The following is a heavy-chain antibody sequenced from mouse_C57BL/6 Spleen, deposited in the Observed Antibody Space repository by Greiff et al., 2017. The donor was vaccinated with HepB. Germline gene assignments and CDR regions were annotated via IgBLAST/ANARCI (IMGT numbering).Heavy chain of an antibody. CDR2: ISYDGSN. CDR3: ARDPAGNFDY. CDR1: GYSITSGYY. J-gene: IGHJ2*01. V-gene: IGHV3-6*01. Sequence: VQLQQSGPGLVKPSQSLSLTCSVTGYSITSGYYWNWIRQFPGNKLEWMGYISYDGSNNYNPSLKNRISITRDTSKNQFFLKLNSVTTEDTATYYCARDPAGNFDYWGQGTTLTVSS.